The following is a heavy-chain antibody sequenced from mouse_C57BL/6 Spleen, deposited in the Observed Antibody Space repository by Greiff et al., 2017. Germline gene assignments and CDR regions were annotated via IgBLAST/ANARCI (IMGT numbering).Heavy chain of an antibody. CDR1: GYAFTNYL. CDR2: INPGSGGT. Sequence: QVTLKESGAELVRPGTSVKVSCKASGYAFTNYLIEWVKQRPGQGLEWVGVINPGSGGTNYNEKFKGKATLPADKSSSTAYMQLSSLTSEDSAVYFCARSYCSNYWYFDVWGTGTPVTVSS. V-gene: IGHV1-54*01. CDR3: ARSYCSNYWYFDV. D-gene: IGHD2-5*01. J-gene: IGHJ1*03.